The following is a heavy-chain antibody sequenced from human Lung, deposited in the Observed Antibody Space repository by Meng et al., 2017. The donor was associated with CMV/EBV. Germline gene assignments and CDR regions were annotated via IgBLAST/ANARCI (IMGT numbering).Heavy chain of an antibody. J-gene: IGHJ6*01. CDR3: ARVGWDYYYYGMDV. D-gene: IGHD2-15*01. Sequence: SETLSLTCTVSGGSISSYYWSWIRQPPGKGLEWIGYIYYSGSTNYNPSLKSRVTISVDTSKNQFSLKLSSVTAADTAVYYCARVGWDYYYYGMDVWGQGNXVTVDS. CDR2: IYYSGST. V-gene: IGHV4-59*01. CDR1: GGSISSYY.